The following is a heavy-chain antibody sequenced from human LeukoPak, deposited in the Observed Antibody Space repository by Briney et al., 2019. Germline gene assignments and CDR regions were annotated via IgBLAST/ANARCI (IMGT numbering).Heavy chain of an antibody. J-gene: IGHJ3*02. D-gene: IGHD3-22*01. V-gene: IGHV4-34*01. CDR1: GGSISSYY. CDR2: INHSGST. CDR3: ARGYYYDGNAFDI. Sequence: PSETLSLTCTVSGGSISSYYWSWIRQPPGKGLEWIGEINHSGSTNYNPSLKSRVTISVDTSKNQFSLKLSSVTAADTAVYYCARGYYYDGNAFDIWGQGTMVTVSS.